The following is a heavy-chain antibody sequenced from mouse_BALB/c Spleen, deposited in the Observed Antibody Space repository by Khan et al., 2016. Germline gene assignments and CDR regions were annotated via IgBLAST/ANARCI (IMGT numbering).Heavy chain of an antibody. J-gene: IGHJ3*01. D-gene: IGHD3-3*01. V-gene: IGHV1-54*01. Sequence: VQLQESGAELVRPGTSVKVSCKASGYAFTNYLIEWVKQRPGQGLEWIGVIIPGSGGTNYNEKFKGKASLTADTSSSTAYLQLSSLTSDDSAVYFCARGQLGLPWFAYWGQGTLVTVSA. CDR3: ARGQLGLPWFAY. CDR2: IIPGSGGT. CDR1: GYAFTNYL.